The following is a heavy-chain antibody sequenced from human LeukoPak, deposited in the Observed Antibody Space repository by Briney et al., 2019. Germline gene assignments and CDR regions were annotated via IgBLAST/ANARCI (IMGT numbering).Heavy chain of an antibody. CDR1: GGSFSGYY. Sequence: SETLSLTCAVYGGSFSGYYWSWIRQPPGKGLEWIGEINHSGSANYNPSLKSRVTISVDTSKNQFSLKLSSVTAADTAVYYCARGQYSYGYRYYYYGMDVWGQGTTVTVSS. CDR2: INHSGSA. V-gene: IGHV4-34*01. D-gene: IGHD5-18*01. J-gene: IGHJ6*02. CDR3: ARGQYSYGYRYYYYGMDV.